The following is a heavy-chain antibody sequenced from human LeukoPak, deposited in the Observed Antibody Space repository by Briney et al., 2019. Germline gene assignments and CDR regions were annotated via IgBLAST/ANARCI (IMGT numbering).Heavy chain of an antibody. D-gene: IGHD5-18*01. CDR2: INPNSGGT. CDR1: GYTFTGYY. V-gene: IGHV1-2*02. Sequence: ASVKVSCKASGYTFTGYYMHWVRQAPGQVLEWMGWINPNSGGTNYAQKFQGRVTMTRDTSISTAYMELSRLRSDDTAVYYCAREGPYGYSRRYGMDVWGQGTTVTVSS. CDR3: AREGPYGYSRRYGMDV. J-gene: IGHJ6*02.